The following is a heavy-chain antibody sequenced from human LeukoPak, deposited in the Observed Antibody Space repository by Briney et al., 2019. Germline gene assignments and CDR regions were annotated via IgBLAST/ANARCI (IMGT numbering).Heavy chain of an antibody. V-gene: IGHV1-69*04. CDR1: GGTFSSFS. CDR2: ITPILGIP. D-gene: IGHD5-12*01. CDR3: ARDVVATTNWFDP. J-gene: IGHJ5*02. Sequence: ASVKVSCKASGGTFSSFSISWVRQAPGQGLEWMGRITPILGIPDYAQKFQGRLTLTADKSTTTAYMELSSLTSEDTAVYYCARDVVATTNWFDPWGQGTLVTVSS.